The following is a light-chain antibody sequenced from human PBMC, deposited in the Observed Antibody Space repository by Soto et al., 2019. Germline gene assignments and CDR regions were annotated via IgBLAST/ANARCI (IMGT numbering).Light chain of an antibody. CDR2: AAS. CDR3: QKYNGAPRT. V-gene: IGKV1-27*01. Sequence: DIQMTQSPSSLSASVGDRVTITCRASQDISNYLAWYQQKSGKVPKLLIYAASTLQSGVPSRFSGSGYGTDFTLTISSPQPEDFATYYCQKYNGAPRTFGQGTKVDIK. CDR1: QDISNY. J-gene: IGKJ1*01.